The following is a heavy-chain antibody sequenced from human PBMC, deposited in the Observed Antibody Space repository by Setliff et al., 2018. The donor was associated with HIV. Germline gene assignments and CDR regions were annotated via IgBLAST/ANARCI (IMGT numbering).Heavy chain of an antibody. J-gene: IGHJ6*03. D-gene: IGHD3-16*01. V-gene: IGHV6-1*01. CDR2: TYYRSKWYN. Sequence: PSQTLSLTCDISGDSVSSNSAAWNWIRQSPSRGLEWLGRTYYRSKWYNDYGVSVKGRITINADTSKNQFSLQLNSVTPEDTAVYFCARGGDWDYNYYMDVWDKGTTGTVS. CDR3: ARGGDWDYNYYMDV. CDR1: GDSVSSNSAA.